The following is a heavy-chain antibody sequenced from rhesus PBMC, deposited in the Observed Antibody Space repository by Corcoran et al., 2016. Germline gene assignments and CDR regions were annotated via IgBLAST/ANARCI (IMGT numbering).Heavy chain of an antibody. Sequence: QVQLQESGPGLVKPSETLSLTCAVSGGSFSSYWWSWIRQPPGKGLEWIGEINGKCGSTNYNPSLESRVTISTDASTNLFSLMLCSVPAADAAVYYCARYTDYGSSSLLGYWGQGVLVTVSS. CDR3: ARYTDYGSSSLLGY. CDR1: GGSFSSYW. D-gene: IGHD4-29*01. CDR2: INGKCGST. J-gene: IGHJ4*01. V-gene: IGHV4-80*01.